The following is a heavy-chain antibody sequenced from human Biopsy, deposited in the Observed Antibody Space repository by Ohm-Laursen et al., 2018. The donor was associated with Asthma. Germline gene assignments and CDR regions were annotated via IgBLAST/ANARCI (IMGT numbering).Heavy chain of an antibody. Sequence: GTLSLTCSLSSGSGGYMRSGNYYWGWIRQPPGKGLEWIGSIYYSGTTYYNPSLESRVTVSADTSKNHFSLKLTSVTAADTAVYYCVRGSSSWHHGPFHYYYGLDVWGQETTATVSS. V-gene: IGHV4-39*01. CDR2: IYYSGTT. J-gene: IGHJ6*02. D-gene: IGHD6-13*01. CDR1: SGSGGYMRSGNYY. CDR3: VRGSSSWHHGPFHYYYGLDV.